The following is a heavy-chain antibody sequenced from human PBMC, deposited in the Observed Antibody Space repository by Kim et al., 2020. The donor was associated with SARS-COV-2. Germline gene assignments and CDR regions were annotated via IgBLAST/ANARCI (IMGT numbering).Heavy chain of an antibody. J-gene: IGHJ4*02. D-gene: IGHD3-9*01. CDR3: ARLDNYDILTGYSEPPGDY. Sequence: GESLKISCKGSGYSFTSYWISWVRQMPGKGLEWMGRIDPSDSYTNYSPSFQGHVTISADKSISTAYLQWSSLKASDTAMYYCARLDNYDILTGYSEPPGDYGGQGTLVTVSS. CDR1: GYSFTSYW. CDR2: IDPSDSYT. V-gene: IGHV5-10-1*01.